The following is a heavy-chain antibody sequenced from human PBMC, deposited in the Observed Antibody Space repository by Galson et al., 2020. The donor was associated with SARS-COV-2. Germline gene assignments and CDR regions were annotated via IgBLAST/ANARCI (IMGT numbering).Heavy chain of an antibody. D-gene: IGHD2-21*02. J-gene: IGHJ4*02. CDR2: ISSSGVTI. Sequence: GESLKISCAASGFTFSDYYMSWIRQAPGKGLEWVSYISSSGVTIYYADSVKGRFTISRDNAKNSLSLQMNSLRAEDTAVYYCASVVTASRFDYWGQGTLVTVSS. V-gene: IGHV3-11*01. CDR3: ASVVTASRFDY. CDR1: GFTFSDYY.